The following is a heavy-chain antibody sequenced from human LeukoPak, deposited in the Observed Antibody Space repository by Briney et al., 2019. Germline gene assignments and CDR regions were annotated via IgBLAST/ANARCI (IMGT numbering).Heavy chain of an antibody. Sequence: SGGSLRLSCVASGLNFDDSAMHWVRQAPGKGPEWVSLISADGGSTFSADSVKGRFSISRDNSKNSLYLQMNSLRSEDTAMYYCAKESGKFDYWGQGTLVAVSS. CDR3: AKESGKFDY. V-gene: IGHV3-43*02. J-gene: IGHJ4*02. CDR1: GLNFDDSA. CDR2: ISADGGST.